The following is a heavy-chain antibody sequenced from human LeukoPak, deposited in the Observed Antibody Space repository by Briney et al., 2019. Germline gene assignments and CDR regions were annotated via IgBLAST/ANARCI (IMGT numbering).Heavy chain of an antibody. CDR2: IKQDGSEK. CDR1: GFTFSSYW. V-gene: IGHV3-7*03. D-gene: IGHD6-13*01. CDR3: ARSYSSSWYPNWYFDL. J-gene: IGHJ2*01. Sequence: PGGSLRLSCAASGFTFSSYWMNWVRQAPGKGLEWVAKIKQDGSEKYYVDSVKGRFTISRDNAKNSLYLQMNSLRAEDTAVYYCARSYSSSWYPNWYFDLWGRGTLVTVSS.